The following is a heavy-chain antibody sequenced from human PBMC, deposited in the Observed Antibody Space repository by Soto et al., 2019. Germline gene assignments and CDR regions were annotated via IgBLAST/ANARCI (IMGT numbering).Heavy chain of an antibody. CDR3: ALFPRASYGGNSVSLDAFDI. CDR2: IIPIFGTA. V-gene: IGHV1-69*05. J-gene: IGHJ3*02. D-gene: IGHD1-26*01. CDR1: GGTFSSYA. Sequence: SVKVSCKASGGTFSSYAITWVRQAPGQGLEWMGVIIPIFGTANYAQKLQGRVTMTTDTSTSTAYMELRCLRSDDPAVYYCALFPRASYGGNSVSLDAFDIWGQGTMVTVSS.